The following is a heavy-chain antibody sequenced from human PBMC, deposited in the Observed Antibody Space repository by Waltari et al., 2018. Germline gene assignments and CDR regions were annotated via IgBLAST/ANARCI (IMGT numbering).Heavy chain of an antibody. Sequence: EVQLVESGGGLVQPGGSLRLSCAASGFTFSSYWMSWVRQAPGKGLEWVANIKQDGSEKYYVDSWKGRFTISRDNAKNSLYLQMNSLRAEDTAVYYCARAYSGSYFSYYYGMDVWGQGTTVTVSS. CDR1: GFTFSSYW. CDR3: ARAYSGSYFSYYYGMDV. D-gene: IGHD1-26*01. CDR2: IKQDGSEK. J-gene: IGHJ6*02. V-gene: IGHV3-7*03.